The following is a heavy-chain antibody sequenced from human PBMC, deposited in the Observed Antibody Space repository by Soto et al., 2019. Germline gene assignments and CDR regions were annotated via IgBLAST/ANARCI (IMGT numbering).Heavy chain of an antibody. CDR2: IYPGDSDT. V-gene: IGHV5-51*01. D-gene: IGHD3-22*01. J-gene: IGHJ5*02. CDR1: GYSFTSYW. Sequence: GESLKISCKGSGYSFTSYWIGWVRQMPGKGLGWMGIIYPGDSDTRYSPSFQGQVTISADKSISTAYLQWSSLKASDTAMYYCARQHSYYDSSGYYYPYWFDPWGQGTLVTVSS. CDR3: ARQHSYYDSSGYYYPYWFDP.